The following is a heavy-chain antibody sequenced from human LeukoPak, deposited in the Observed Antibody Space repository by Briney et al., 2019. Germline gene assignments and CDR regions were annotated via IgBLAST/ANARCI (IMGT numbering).Heavy chain of an antibody. CDR3: ARGSATGLAY. CDR2: IYHNGTH. J-gene: IGHJ4*02. V-gene: IGHV4-4*02. D-gene: IGHD1-1*01. CDR1: VGSISSGNW. Sequence: SETLSLTCAVFVGSISSGNWWTWVRQSPGKGLEWIGEIYHNGTHNYNPSLKSRVTISADTFKNHFSLKLTSVTAADTAVYYCARGSATGLAYWGQGNLATVSS.